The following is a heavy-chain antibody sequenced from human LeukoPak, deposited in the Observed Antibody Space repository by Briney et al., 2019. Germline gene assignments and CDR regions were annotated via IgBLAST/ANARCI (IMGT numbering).Heavy chain of an antibody. D-gene: IGHD3-10*01. CDR2: ISSSSYYI. CDR3: AGSYYFGSETYYNEDY. Sequence: PGGSLSLSCAASGFTFSTYYMNWVRQAPGKGLEWVSTISSSSYYIYYADSVKGRFTNSRDNAKNSLYLQMNSLRAEDTAVYYCAGSYYFGSETYYNEDYWGQGTLVTVSS. CDR1: GFTFSTYY. V-gene: IGHV3-21*01. J-gene: IGHJ4*02.